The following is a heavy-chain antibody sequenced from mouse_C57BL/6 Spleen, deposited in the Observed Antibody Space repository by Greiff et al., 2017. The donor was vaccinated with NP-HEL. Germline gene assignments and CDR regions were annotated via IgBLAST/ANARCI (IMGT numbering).Heavy chain of an antibody. V-gene: IGHV7-3*01. J-gene: IGHJ4*01. CDR3: ARYQGYYYGSSYDYYAMDY. D-gene: IGHD1-1*01. CDR1: GFTFTDYY. Sequence: EVKLMESGGGLVQPGGSLNLSCAASGFTFTDYYMSWVRQPPGKALEWLGFIRNKANGYTTEYSASVKGRFTISRDNSQSILYLQMNALRAEDSATYYCARYQGYYYGSSYDYYAMDYWGQGTSVTVSS. CDR2: IRNKANGYTT.